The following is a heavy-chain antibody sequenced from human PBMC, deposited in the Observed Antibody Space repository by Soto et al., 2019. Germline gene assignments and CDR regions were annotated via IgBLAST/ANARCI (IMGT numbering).Heavy chain of an antibody. J-gene: IGHJ5*02. CDR2: ISSSSSYI. D-gene: IGHD3-3*01. V-gene: IGHV3-21*01. CDR1: GFTFSSYS. Sequence: GGSLRLSCAASGFTFSSYSMNWVRQAPGKWLEWVSSISSSSSYIYYADSVKGRFTISRDNAKNSLYLQMNSLRAEDTAVYYCARTPHPAYYDFWSGYYSGWFDPWGQGXLVTVYS. CDR3: ARTPHPAYYDFWSGYYSGWFDP.